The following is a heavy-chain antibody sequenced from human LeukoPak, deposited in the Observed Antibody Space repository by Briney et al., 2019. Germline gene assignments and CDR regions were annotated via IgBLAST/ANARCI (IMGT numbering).Heavy chain of an antibody. CDR2: IIPIFGTA. V-gene: IGHV1-69*13. Sequence: SVKVSCKASGGTFSSYAISWVRQAPGQGLEWMGGIIPIFGTANYAQKFQGRVTITADESTSTAYMELSSLRSEDTAVYYCAHVLRYFDGAYYSDYWGQGTLVTVSS. D-gene: IGHD3-9*01. CDR1: GGTFSSYA. CDR3: AHVLRYFDGAYYSDY. J-gene: IGHJ4*02.